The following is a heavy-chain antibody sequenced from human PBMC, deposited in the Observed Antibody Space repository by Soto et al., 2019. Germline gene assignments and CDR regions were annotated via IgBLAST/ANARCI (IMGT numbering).Heavy chain of an antibody. CDR3: ARGAQRFLEWLPDYFDY. CDR2: IYYSGST. CDR1: GGSISSYY. D-gene: IGHD3-3*01. Sequence: TVSGGSISSYYWSWIRQPPGKGLEWIGYIYYSGSTNYNPSLKSRVTISVDTSKNQFSLKLSSVTATDTAVYYCARGAQRFLEWLPDYFDYWGQGTLVTVSS. V-gene: IGHV4-59*01. J-gene: IGHJ4*02.